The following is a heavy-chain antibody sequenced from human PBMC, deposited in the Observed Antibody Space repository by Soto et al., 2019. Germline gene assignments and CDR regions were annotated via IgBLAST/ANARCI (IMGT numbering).Heavy chain of an antibody. CDR3: ATDSPDSSGYLLAFDI. J-gene: IGHJ3*02. Sequence: ASVKVSCKVSGYTLTELSMHWVRQAPGKGLEWMGGFDPEDGETIYAQKFQGRVTMTEDTSTDTAYMELSSLRSEDTAVYYCATDSPDSSGYLLAFDIWGQGTMVTVSS. CDR2: FDPEDGET. CDR1: GYTLTELS. D-gene: IGHD3-22*01. V-gene: IGHV1-24*01.